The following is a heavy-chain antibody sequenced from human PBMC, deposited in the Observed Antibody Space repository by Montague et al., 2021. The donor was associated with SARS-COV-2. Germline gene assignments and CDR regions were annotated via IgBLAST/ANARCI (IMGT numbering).Heavy chain of an antibody. CDR2: IYYSGST. CDR1: GGSISSSSYY. J-gene: IGHJ6*03. Sequence: SETLSLTCTVSGGSISSSSYYWGWIRQPPGKGLEWIGNIYYSGSTYYNPSLKSRVTISADTSKNQFSLKLSSVTAADTAVYYCAGTYYEFWSGFIHYYYMDVGGKGTTVTVSS. V-gene: IGHV4-39*07. D-gene: IGHD3-3*01. CDR3: AGTYYEFWSGFIHYYYMDV.